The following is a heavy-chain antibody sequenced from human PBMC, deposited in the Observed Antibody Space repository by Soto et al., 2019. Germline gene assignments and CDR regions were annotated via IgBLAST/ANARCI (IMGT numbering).Heavy chain of an antibody. CDR3: ARVSGPPSVYWNYGFDY. J-gene: IGHJ4*02. CDR1: SGSISSSNW. V-gene: IGHV4-4*02. Sequence: SETLSLTCAVSSGSISSSNWWSWVRQPPGKGLEWIGEIYHSGSTNYNPSLKSRVTISVDKSKNQFSLKLSSVTAADTAVYYCARVSGPPSVYWNYGFDYWGQGTLVTVSS. CDR2: IYHSGST. D-gene: IGHD1-7*01.